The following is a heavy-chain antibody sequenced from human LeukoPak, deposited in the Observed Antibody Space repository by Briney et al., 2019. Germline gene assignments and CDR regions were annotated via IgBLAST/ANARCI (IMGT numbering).Heavy chain of an antibody. CDR2: IFPGGSV. CDR3: GFSEGDF. J-gene: IGHJ4*02. CDR1: GFTFSDYY. Sequence: LRLSCAASGFTFSDYYMSWIRQPAGKGLEWIGRIFPGGSVNYNPSLESRLTLSIDTSKNQFSLELTSVTAADTAMYFCGFSEGDFWGQGALVTVSS. V-gene: IGHV4-4*07. D-gene: IGHD6-25*01.